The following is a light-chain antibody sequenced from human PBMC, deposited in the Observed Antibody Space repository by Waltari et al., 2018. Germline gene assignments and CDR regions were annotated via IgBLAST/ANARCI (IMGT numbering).Light chain of an antibody. Sequence: VILTQSPATLSLSPGERATLSCRASQSVSSYLAWYQQKPGQAPRLLIYGASSRATGIPDRFSGSGSGTEFTLTISSLEPEDFAVYYCQKYSSSPLTFGGGTKVEIK. CDR2: GAS. V-gene: IGKV3-20*01. J-gene: IGKJ4*01. CDR1: QSVSSY. CDR3: QKYSSSPLT.